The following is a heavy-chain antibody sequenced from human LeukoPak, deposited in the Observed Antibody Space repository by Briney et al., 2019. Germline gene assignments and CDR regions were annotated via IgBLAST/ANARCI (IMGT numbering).Heavy chain of an antibody. CDR3: TTIKRGNIFGYFDF. D-gene: IGHD5-18*01. Sequence: SETLSLTCTVSGGSMTTHHWNWIRQAPGEGLEWIGYVFDSGRTKENPSLKSRVTLSADTSKNQLSLRLSSVTAADTAVYYCTTIKRGNIFGYFDFWGQGILVTVSS. CDR1: GGSMTTHH. V-gene: IGHV4-59*11. CDR2: VFDSGRT. J-gene: IGHJ4*02.